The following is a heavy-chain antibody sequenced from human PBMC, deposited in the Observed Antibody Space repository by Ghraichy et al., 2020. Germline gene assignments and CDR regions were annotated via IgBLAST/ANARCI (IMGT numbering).Heavy chain of an antibody. CDR1: GGSISSSSYY. V-gene: IGHV4-39*01. CDR2: IYYSGST. CDR3: ASLVSPCTGCYPNWFDP. D-gene: IGHD2-8*02. Sequence: SETLSLTCTVSGGSISSSSYYWGWIRQPPGKGLEWIGSIYYSGSTYYNPSLKSRVTISVDTSKNQFSLKLSSVTAADTAVYYCASLVSPCTGCYPNWFDPWGQGTLVTVSS. J-gene: IGHJ5*02.